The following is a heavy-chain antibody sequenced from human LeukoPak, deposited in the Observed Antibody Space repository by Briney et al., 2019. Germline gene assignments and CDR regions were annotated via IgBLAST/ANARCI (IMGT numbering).Heavy chain of an antibody. CDR1: GFTVSNNY. CDR2: IHSGGST. CDR3: ARGYCSSTSCYIRPFDAFDI. J-gene: IGHJ3*02. V-gene: IGHV3-53*01. D-gene: IGHD2-2*02. Sequence: GGSLRLSCAASGFTVSNNYMSWVRQAPGKGLEWVSVIHSGGSTHYADSVKGRFTISRDNSKNTLYLQMNSLRAEDTAVYYCARGYCSSTSCYIRPFDAFDIWGQGTMVTVSS.